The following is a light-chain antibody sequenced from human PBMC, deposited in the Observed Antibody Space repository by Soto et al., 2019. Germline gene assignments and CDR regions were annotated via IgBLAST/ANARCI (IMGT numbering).Light chain of an antibody. CDR3: QQYTNWPPNT. CDR1: QSVSSSY. Sequence: EIVLTQSPGTLSLSPGGRATLSCSASQSVSSSYLAWYQQKPGQAPRLLIYGASSRATGIPDRFSGSGSGTDFTLTISRLEPEDFAVYYCQQYTNWPPNTFGQGTRLEIK. CDR2: GAS. J-gene: IGKJ5*01. V-gene: IGKV3-20*01.